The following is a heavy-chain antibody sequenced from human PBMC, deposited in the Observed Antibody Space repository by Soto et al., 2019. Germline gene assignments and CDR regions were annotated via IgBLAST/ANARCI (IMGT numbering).Heavy chain of an antibody. CDR3: AAVIPHTPYNSPHYFDH. V-gene: IGHV1-69*13. CDR1: GGTFRKYA. CDR2: IIPLFATS. D-gene: IGHD1-20*01. Sequence: GASVKVSCKASGGTFRKYAITGVGQAALRGLEWMGGIIPLFATSNYAQKFLGRLTFTADESAGTAYMELSSLRAEDTAVYYCAAVIPHTPYNSPHYFDHWGQGTLVTVSS. J-gene: IGHJ4*02.